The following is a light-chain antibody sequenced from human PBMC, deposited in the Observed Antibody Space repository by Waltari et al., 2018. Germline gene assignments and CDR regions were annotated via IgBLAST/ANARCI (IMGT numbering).Light chain of an antibody. CDR3: QQRHNWPLT. V-gene: IGKV3-11*01. J-gene: IGKJ4*01. CDR2: DTS. Sequence: EIVLTQSPATLSLSPGERATLSCRASQSVRVYLAWYQQKPGQAPRLLIYDTSNKADGTPDRFSGSGYGTDFSLSISSLEPEDFAVYYCQQRHNWPLTFGGGTKVEIK. CDR1: QSVRVY.